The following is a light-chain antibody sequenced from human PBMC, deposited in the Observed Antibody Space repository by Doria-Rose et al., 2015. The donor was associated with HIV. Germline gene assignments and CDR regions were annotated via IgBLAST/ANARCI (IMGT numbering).Light chain of an antibody. CDR3: HQYGTSWT. CDR1: QSFNSTY. Sequence: ELVLTQSPGTLSLSPVERATLSCMTSQSFNSTYLAWYQQKPGQAPSLLIYDGSTRATGIPDRFSASGSGTDFTLTINRLEPEDFALYYCHQYGTSWTFGQGTKVEI. CDR2: DGS. J-gene: IGKJ1*01. V-gene: IGKV3-20*01.